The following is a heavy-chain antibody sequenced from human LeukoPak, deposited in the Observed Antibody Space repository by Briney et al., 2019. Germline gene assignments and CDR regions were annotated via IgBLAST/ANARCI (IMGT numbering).Heavy chain of an antibody. Sequence: EASVKVSCKASGYTFTGYYMHWVRQAPGQGLEWMGWINPNSGGTNYAQKFQGRVTMTRDTSISTAYMELSSLRSEDTAMYYCARRYCTNGVCYHDRGAFDIWGQGTMVTVSS. J-gene: IGHJ3*02. CDR1: GYTFTGYY. V-gene: IGHV1-2*02. CDR2: INPNSGGT. D-gene: IGHD2-8*01. CDR3: ARRYCTNGVCYHDRGAFDI.